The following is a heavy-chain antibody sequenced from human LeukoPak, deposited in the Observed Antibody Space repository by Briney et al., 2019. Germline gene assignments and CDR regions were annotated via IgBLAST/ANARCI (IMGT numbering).Heavy chain of an antibody. D-gene: IGHD3-9*01. Sequence: GRSLRLSCAASGFTFSSYAMHWVRQAPGRGLEWVAVISYDGSNKYYADSVKGRFTISRDNSKHTLYLQTNSLRAEDTAVYYCAKDLSHSYYDILAYYGMDVWGQGTTVTVSS. CDR2: ISYDGSNK. J-gene: IGHJ6*02. CDR1: GFTFSSYA. CDR3: AKDLSHSYYDILAYYGMDV. V-gene: IGHV3-30-3*01.